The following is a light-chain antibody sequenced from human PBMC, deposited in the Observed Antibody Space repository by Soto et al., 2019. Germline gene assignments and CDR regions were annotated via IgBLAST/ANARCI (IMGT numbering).Light chain of an antibody. V-gene: IGKV3-20*01. CDR1: QSVSSSY. CDR3: QQYGSSP. CDR2: GVS. Sequence: EIVLTQSPGTLSLSPGERATLSCRASQSVSSSYLAWYQQKPGQAPRLLIYGVSSMATGIPDRFSGSGSGTDFTLTISRLEPEDVAVYYCQQYGSSPFGPGTKVDIK. J-gene: IGKJ3*01.